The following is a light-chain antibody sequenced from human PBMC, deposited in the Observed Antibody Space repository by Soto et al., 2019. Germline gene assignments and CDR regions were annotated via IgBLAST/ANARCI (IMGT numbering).Light chain of an antibody. CDR1: QSVSSSY. J-gene: IGKJ1*01. V-gene: IGKV3-20*01. CDR2: GAS. CDR3: QQYGSSPWT. Sequence: EIVLTQSPGTLSLSPGERATLSCRASQSVSSSYLAWYQQKTGQAPRPLIYGASSRAIGIPDRFSGSGSGTDFILTISRLEPEDFAVYYCQQYGSSPWTFGQGTKV.